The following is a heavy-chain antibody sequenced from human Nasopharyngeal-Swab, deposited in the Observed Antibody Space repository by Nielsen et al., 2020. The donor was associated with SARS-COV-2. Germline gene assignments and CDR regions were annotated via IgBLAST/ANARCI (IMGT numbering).Heavy chain of an antibody. Sequence: SETLSLPCTVSGGSVSSGSYYWSWIRQPPGKGLEWIGYIYYSGSTNYNPSLKSRVTISVDTSKNQFSLKLSSVTAADTAVYYCARDLVGATNYFDYWGQGTLVTVSS. CDR1: GGSVSSGSYY. CDR3: ARDLVGATNYFDY. CDR2: IYYSGST. V-gene: IGHV4-61*01. D-gene: IGHD1-26*01. J-gene: IGHJ4*02.